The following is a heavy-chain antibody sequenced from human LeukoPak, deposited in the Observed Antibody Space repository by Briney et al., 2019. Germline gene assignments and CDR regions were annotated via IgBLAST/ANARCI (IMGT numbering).Heavy chain of an antibody. V-gene: IGHV4-59*08. J-gene: IGHJ5*02. CDR3: ARSGDGYNPGWFDP. CDR1: GGSISSYY. D-gene: IGHD5-24*01. Sequence: SETLSLTCTVSGGSISSYYWSWLRQPPGKGLEWIGYVHYSGSTNYNPSLKSRVTMSLDTSKNQFSLKLSSVTAADTAVYYCARSGDGYNPGWFDPWGQGTLVTVSS. CDR2: VHYSGST.